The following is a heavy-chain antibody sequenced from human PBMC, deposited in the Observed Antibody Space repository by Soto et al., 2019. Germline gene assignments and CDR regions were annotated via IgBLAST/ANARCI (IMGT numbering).Heavy chain of an antibody. V-gene: IGHV4-59*01. CDR1: GGSISSYY. CDR2: IYYSGST. Sequence: SETLSLTCTVSGGSISSYYWSWIRQPPGKGLEWIGYIYYSGSTNYNPSLKSRVTISVDTSKNQFSLKLSSVTAADTAVYYRAREVAAAGTRWFDPWGQGTLVTVSS. J-gene: IGHJ5*02. D-gene: IGHD6-13*01. CDR3: AREVAAAGTRWFDP.